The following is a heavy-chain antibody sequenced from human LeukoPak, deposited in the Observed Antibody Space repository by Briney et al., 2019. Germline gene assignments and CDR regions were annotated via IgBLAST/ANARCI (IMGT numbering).Heavy chain of an antibody. CDR2: IYYSGST. CDR3: ARHHSVSVVSWFDP. CDR1: GGSISSSSYY. J-gene: IGHJ5*02. Sequence: SETLSLTCTVSGGSISSSSYYWGWIRQPPGKGLEWIGSIYYSGSTYYNPSLKSRVAISVDTSKNQFSLKLSSVTAADTAVYYCARHHSVSVVSWFDPWGQGTLVTVSS. V-gene: IGHV4-39*01. D-gene: IGHD1-14*01.